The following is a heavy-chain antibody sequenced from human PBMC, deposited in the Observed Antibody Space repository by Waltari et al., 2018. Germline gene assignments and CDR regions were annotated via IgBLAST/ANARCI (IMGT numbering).Heavy chain of an antibody. CDR2: I. D-gene: IGHD6-6*01. V-gene: IGHV4-59*01. Sequence: QVQLQESGPGLVTPSETLSLTCTGSGCSLSSYYWSWIRQPPWKGLEWIGYIYNPSLKSRVTISVDTSKNQFSLKLSSVTAADTAVYYCAREGFGVAARYVDVWGKGTTVTISS. CDR1: GCSLSSYY. CDR3: AREGFGVAARYVDV. J-gene: IGHJ6*04.